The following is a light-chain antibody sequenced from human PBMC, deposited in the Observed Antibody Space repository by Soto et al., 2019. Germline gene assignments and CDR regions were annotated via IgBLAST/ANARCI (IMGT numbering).Light chain of an antibody. Sequence: QSALTQPACVSGSPGQSITISCTGTSSDVGGYNYVSWYQQHPGKAPKLMIYEVSNRPSGVSNRFSGSKSGNTASLTISGLQAEDEADYYCSSYTSSTVVFGGGTKVTVL. J-gene: IGLJ2*01. CDR3: SSYTSSTVV. CDR2: EVS. V-gene: IGLV2-14*01. CDR1: SSDVGGYNY.